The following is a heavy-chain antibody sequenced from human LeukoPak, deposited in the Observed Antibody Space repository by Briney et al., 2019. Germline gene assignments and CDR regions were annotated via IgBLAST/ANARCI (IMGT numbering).Heavy chain of an antibody. CDR2: ISGSGGST. Sequence: GGSLRLSCAASGFTFSRSAMSWVRQAPGKGLEWVSAISGSGGSTYYADSVKGRFTISRDNSKNTLYLQMNSLRAEDTAVYYCAKGGVRTWSYFDYWGQGTLVTVSS. D-gene: IGHD2-2*01. V-gene: IGHV3-23*01. J-gene: IGHJ4*02. CDR1: GFTFSRSA. CDR3: AKGGVRTWSYFDY.